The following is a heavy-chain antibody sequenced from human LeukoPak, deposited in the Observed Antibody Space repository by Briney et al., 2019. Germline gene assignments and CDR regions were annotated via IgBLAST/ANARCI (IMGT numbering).Heavy chain of an antibody. CDR1: GGSISSGSYY. Sequence: SQTLSLTCTVSGGSISSGSYYWSWIRQPAGKGLEWIGRIYTSGSTNYNPSLKSRVTISVDTSKNQFSLKLGSVTAADTAVYYRARFSGYTPGWFDPWGQGTLVTVSS. J-gene: IGHJ5*02. CDR3: ARFSGYTPGWFDP. D-gene: IGHD3-22*01. CDR2: IYTSGST. V-gene: IGHV4-61*02.